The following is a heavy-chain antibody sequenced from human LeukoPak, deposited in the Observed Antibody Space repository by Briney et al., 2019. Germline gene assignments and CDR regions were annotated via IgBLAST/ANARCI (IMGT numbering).Heavy chain of an antibody. Sequence: SETLSLTCTVSGGSISSSSYYWGWIRQPPGKGLEWIGSIYYSGSTYYNPSLKSRVTISVDTSKNQFPLKPSSVTAADTAVYYCARATYGSGSYYDLDYYYYMDVWGKGTTVTVSS. J-gene: IGHJ6*03. CDR2: IYYSGST. CDR1: GGSISSSSYY. D-gene: IGHD3-10*01. V-gene: IGHV4-39*06. CDR3: ARATYGSGSYYDLDYYYYMDV.